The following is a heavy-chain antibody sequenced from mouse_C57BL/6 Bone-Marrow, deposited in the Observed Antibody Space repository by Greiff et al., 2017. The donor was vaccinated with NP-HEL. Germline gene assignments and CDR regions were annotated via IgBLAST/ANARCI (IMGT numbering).Heavy chain of an antibody. Sequence: EVMLVESGGDLVKPGGSLKLSCAASGFTFSSYGMSWVRQTPDKRLEWVATISSGGSYTYYPDSVKGRFTISRDNAKNTLYLQMSSLKSEDTAMYYCARLGLTQAIFAYWGQGTLVTVSA. D-gene: IGHD3-2*02. V-gene: IGHV5-6*01. J-gene: IGHJ3*01. CDR1: GFTFSSYG. CDR3: ARLGLTQAIFAY. CDR2: ISSGGSYT.